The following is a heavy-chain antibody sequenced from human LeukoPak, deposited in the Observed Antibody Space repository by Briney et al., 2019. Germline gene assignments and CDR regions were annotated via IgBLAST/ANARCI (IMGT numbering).Heavy chain of an antibody. V-gene: IGHV3-23*01. CDR3: AKKVTQWLVGEDYFDC. J-gene: IGHJ4*02. Sequence: GGSLRLSCAASGFTFSSYAMSWVRQAPGRGLEWVSAISGSGGSTYYADSVKGRFTISRDNSKNTLYLQMNSLRAEGTAVYYCAKKVTQWLVGEDYFDCWGQGTLVTVSS. D-gene: IGHD6-19*01. CDR1: GFTFSSYA. CDR2: ISGSGGST.